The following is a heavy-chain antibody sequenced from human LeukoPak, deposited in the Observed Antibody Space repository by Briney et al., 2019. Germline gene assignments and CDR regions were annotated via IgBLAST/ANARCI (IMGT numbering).Heavy chain of an antibody. CDR1: GYTFASYA. V-gene: IGHV1-3*01. CDR3: ARGASMVRGVIPSEGYYGMDV. J-gene: IGHJ6*04. Sequence: ASVKVSCKASGYTFASYAMHWVCQAPGQRFEWMGWINAGNGNTKYSQKFQGRVTITRDTSASTAYMELSSLRSEDTAVYYCARGASMVRGVIPSEGYYGMDVWGKGTTVTVSS. D-gene: IGHD3-10*01. CDR2: INAGNGNT.